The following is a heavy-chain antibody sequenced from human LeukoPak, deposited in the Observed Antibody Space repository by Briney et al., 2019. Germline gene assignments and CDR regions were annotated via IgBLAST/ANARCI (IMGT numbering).Heavy chain of an antibody. D-gene: IGHD5-12*01. CDR1: GGSFSGYY. Sequence: SETLSLTCAVYGGSFSGYYWSWIRQPPGKGLEWIGEINRSGSTNYNPSLKSRVTISVDTSKNQFSLKLSSVTAADTAVYYCARGRVATMGWFDPWGQGTLVTVSS. J-gene: IGHJ5*02. V-gene: IGHV4-34*01. CDR2: INRSGST. CDR3: ARGRVATMGWFDP.